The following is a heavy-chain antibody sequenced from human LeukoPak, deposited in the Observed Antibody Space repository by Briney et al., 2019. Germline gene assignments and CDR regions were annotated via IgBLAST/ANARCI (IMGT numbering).Heavy chain of an antibody. CDR3: AKDYGSSSTNWFDP. J-gene: IGHJ5*02. CDR1: GFIVSGDF. Sequence: PGGSLRLSCAASGFIVSGDFMSWVRQAPGKGLEWASVIYSDGSTYYADSVKGRFTISRDNSKNTLYLQMNSLRAEDTAVYYCAKDYGSSSTNWFDPWGQGTLVTVSS. D-gene: IGHD6-6*01. CDR2: IYSDGST. V-gene: IGHV3-53*01.